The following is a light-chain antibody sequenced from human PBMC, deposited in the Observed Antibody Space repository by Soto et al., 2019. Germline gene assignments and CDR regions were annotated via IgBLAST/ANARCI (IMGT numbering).Light chain of an antibody. Sequence: IVLTQSPGTLSLSPGERATLSCRASQSVSSNYLAWYQQKPGQAPRLLIYVASNSATGIPDRFSGSGSETDFTLTISRLEPEDLAVYYCQQLGTFGQGTNVEIK. V-gene: IGKV3-20*01. CDR1: QSVSSNY. J-gene: IGKJ1*01. CDR2: VAS. CDR3: QQLGT.